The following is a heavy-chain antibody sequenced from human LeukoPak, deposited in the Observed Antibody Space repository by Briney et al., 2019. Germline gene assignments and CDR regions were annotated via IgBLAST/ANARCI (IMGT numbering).Heavy chain of an antibody. V-gene: IGHV3-7*01. CDR2: IKRDGSEK. CDR3: ARRDSSSWYNYYYYYYMDV. CDR1: GFTFSSYW. D-gene: IGHD6-13*01. Sequence: GGSLRLSCAASGFTFSSYWMSWVRQAPGEGLEWVANIKRDGSEKYYVDSVKGRFTISRDNAKNSLYLQMNSLRAEDTAVYYCARRDSSSWYNYYYYYYMDVWGKGTTVTVSS. J-gene: IGHJ6*03.